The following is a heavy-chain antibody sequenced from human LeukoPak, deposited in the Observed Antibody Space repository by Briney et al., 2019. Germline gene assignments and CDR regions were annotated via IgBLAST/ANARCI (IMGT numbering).Heavy chain of an antibody. J-gene: IGHJ3*02. D-gene: IGHD6-19*01. CDR1: GGSISSYY. Sequence: KSSETLSLTCTVSGGSISSYYWSWIRQPAGKGLEWIGRIYTSGSTNYNPSLKSRVTMSVDTSKNQFSLKLSSVTAADTAVYYCARRLPVAGTDDAFDIWAQGTMVTVSS. CDR3: ARRLPVAGTDDAFDI. CDR2: IYTSGST. V-gene: IGHV4-4*07.